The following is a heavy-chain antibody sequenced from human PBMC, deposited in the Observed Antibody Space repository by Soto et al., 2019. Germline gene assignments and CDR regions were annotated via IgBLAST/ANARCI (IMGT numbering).Heavy chain of an antibody. CDR3: ARSRTLGDIVVVPAAIFDY. Sequence: PSETLSLTCTVSGGSISSSSYYWGWIRQPPGKGLEWIGSIYYSGSTYYNPSLKSRVTISVDTSKNQFSLKLSSVTAADTAVYYCARSRTLGDIVVVPAAIFDYWGQGTLVTVSS. CDR1: GGSISSSSYY. V-gene: IGHV4-39*01. J-gene: IGHJ4*02. CDR2: IYYSGST. D-gene: IGHD2-2*01.